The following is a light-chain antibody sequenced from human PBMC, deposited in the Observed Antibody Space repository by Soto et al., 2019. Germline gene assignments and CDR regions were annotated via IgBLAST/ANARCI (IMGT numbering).Light chain of an antibody. CDR3: QQLNSYPLS. J-gene: IGKJ4*01. Sequence: DIQLTQSPSFLSASVGDRVTITFRTSQDISSYLAWYQQKPGKAPQLLISAASTLQSGVPSRFSGSGYGTEFTLTISSLQPEDFATYYCQQLNSYPLSFGGGTKVEI. CDR2: AAS. V-gene: IGKV1-9*01. CDR1: QDISSY.